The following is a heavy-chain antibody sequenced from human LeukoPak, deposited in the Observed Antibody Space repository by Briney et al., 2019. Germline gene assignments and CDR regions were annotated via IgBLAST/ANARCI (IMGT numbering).Heavy chain of an antibody. CDR1: GFTFSSYS. V-gene: IGHV3-21*01. D-gene: IGHD6-13*01. CDR3: ARDQSSSWSLFYYGMDV. CDR2: ISSSSSYI. J-gene: IGHJ6*02. Sequence: GGSLRLSCAASGFTFSSYSMTWVRQAPGKGLEWVSSISSSSSYIYYADSVKGRFTISRDNAKNSLYLQMNSLRAEDTAVFYCARDQSSSWSLFYYGMDVWGQGTTVTVSS.